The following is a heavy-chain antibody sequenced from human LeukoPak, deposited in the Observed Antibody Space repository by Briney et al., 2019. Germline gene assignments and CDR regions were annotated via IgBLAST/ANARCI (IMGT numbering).Heavy chain of an antibody. CDR2: IIPILGIA. Sequence: VASVKVSCKASGGTFSSYAISRVRQAPGQGLEWMGRIIPILGIANYAQKFQGRVTITADKSTSTAYMELSSLRSEDTAVYYCARSLENLWPIAFGYWGQGTLVTVSS. D-gene: IGHD2/OR15-2a*01. CDR1: GGTFSSYA. CDR3: ARSLENLWPIAFGY. J-gene: IGHJ4*02. V-gene: IGHV1-69*04.